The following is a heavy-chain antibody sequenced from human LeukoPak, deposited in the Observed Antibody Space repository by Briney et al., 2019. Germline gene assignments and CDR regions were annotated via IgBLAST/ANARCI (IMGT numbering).Heavy chain of an antibody. CDR1: GFTFSSYH. Sequence: GGSLRLSCVGSGFTFSSYHMNWVRQAPGKGSEWVSYISSSSSTIYYADSVKGRFTISRDNAKNSLYLQTNSLRAEDTAVYYCARAQYYSDSTGYYYLHYWGQGTLVTVSS. CDR2: ISSSSSTI. V-gene: IGHV3-48*01. D-gene: IGHD3-22*01. CDR3: ARAQYYSDSTGYYYLHY. J-gene: IGHJ4*02.